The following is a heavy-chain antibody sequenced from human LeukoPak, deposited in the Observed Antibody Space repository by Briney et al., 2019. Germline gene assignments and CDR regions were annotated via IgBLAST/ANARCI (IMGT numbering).Heavy chain of an antibody. V-gene: IGHV3-48*03. Sequence: QPGGSLRLSCAASGFTFSSYEMNWVRQAPGKGLEWVSYISSSGSTIYYADSVKGRFTISRDNSKNTLYLQMNSLRAEDTAIYYCAKRGADSGGNSALVAFDIWGQGTMVTVSS. D-gene: IGHD4-23*01. CDR1: GFTFSSYE. CDR3: AKRGADSGGNSALVAFDI. J-gene: IGHJ3*02. CDR2: ISSSGSTI.